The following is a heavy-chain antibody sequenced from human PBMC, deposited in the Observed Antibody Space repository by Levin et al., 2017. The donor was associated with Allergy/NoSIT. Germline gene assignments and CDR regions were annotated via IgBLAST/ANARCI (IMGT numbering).Heavy chain of an antibody. CDR3: ASARGSYAFDY. CDR1: GFTFSDYY. Sequence: PGGSLRLSCAASGFTFSDYYMGWIRQAPRKGLEWVSYISSSSGSYTNYIDSVKGRFTISRDNAKNSLYLQMNTLRADDTAVYFCASARGSYAFDYWGQGTLVTVSS. CDR2: ISSSSGSYT. D-gene: IGHD1-26*01. J-gene: IGHJ4*02. V-gene: IGHV3-11*03.